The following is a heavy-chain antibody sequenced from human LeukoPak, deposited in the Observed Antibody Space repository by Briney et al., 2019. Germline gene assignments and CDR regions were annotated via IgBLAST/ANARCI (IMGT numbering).Heavy chain of an antibody. CDR1: GYTFTSYG. CDR2: VSAYADDT. D-gene: IGHD1-26*01. Sequence: GASVKVSCKASGYTFTSYGISWVRQAPGQGLEWMGWVSAYADDTNYVQKFRGRITMTTDTSTSTAYMALRSLRSDDTAVYYCARDCIGCLGFDYWGQGTLVTVSS. CDR3: ARDCIGCLGFDY. J-gene: IGHJ4*02. V-gene: IGHV1-18*01.